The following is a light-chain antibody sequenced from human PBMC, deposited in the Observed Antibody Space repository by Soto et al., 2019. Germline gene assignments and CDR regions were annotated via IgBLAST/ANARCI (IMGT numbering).Light chain of an antibody. Sequence: DSQMTQSPSSVPASVGDRFTITCRASQGIRSWLAWYQQKPGKAPKLLIFAASSLQSGVPSRFSGRGSGTEFTLTISSLQPEDFATYCQQTDSSPLSFGGGTKVDTK. J-gene: IGKJ4*01. CDR2: AAS. V-gene: IGKV1D-12*01. CDR1: QGIRSW. CDR3: QQTDSSPLS.